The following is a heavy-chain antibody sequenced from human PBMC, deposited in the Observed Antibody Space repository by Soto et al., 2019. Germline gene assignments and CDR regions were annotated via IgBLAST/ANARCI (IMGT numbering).Heavy chain of an antibody. D-gene: IGHD3-22*01. CDR3: ARAHTYYYDMSDYSNQSFHFDS. CDR2: ISYSASS. CDR1: GGSISSGGCY. Sequence: SETLSLTCNVSGGSISSGGCYWNWIRQVPGRGLEWIGYISYSASSFYNPSLESRVSVSIDTSGNQFSLKLSSMTAADTAVYFCARAHTYYYDMSDYSNQSFHFDSWGQGTLVTVSS. J-gene: IGHJ4*02. V-gene: IGHV4-31*03.